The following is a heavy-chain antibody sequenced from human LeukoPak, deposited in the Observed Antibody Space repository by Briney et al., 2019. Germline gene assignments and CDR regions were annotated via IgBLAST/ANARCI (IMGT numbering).Heavy chain of an antibody. CDR1: GFTFSSYA. CDR2: ISGSGGST. J-gene: IGHJ4*02. D-gene: IGHD2-2*01. Sequence: PPGGSLRLSCAASGFTFSSYAMSWVRQAPGKGLEWVSAISGSGGSTYYADSVKGRFTISRDNSKNTLYLQMNSLRAEDTAVYYCAKDLQLRYQMLFDYWGQGTLVTVSS. CDR3: AKDLQLRYQMLFDY. V-gene: IGHV3-23*01.